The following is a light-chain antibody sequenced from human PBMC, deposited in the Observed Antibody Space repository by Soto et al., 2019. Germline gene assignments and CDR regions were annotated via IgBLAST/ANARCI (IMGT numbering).Light chain of an antibody. CDR3: HQYDNSPWT. CDR2: GAS. V-gene: IGKV3-20*01. CDR1: QSVSSNY. J-gene: IGKJ1*01. Sequence: EIVLTQSPGTLSLSPGERATLSCRASQSVSSNYLAWYQQKPGQAPRLLIYGASSSATGIPDRFSGSGSGTDFTLTITRLEPDDCAVYYCHQYDNSPWTFGQGTKVEIK.